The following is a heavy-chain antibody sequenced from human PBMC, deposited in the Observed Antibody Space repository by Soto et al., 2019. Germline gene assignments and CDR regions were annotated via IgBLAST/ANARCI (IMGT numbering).Heavy chain of an antibody. Sequence: SLRLSCAASGFTFSSYGMHWVRQAPGKGLEWVAVISYDGSNKYYADSVKGRFTISRDNSKNTLYLQMNSLRAEDTAVYYCAKDFFPLSSSLLDYWGQGTLVTVSS. CDR3: AKDFFPLSSSLLDY. V-gene: IGHV3-30*18. CDR1: GFTFSSYG. CDR2: ISYDGSNK. D-gene: IGHD2-2*01. J-gene: IGHJ4*02.